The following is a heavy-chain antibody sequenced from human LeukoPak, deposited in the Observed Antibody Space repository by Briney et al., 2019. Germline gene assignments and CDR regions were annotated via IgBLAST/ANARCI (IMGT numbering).Heavy chain of an antibody. CDR1: GFIFSNYA. Sequence: GGSLRLSCAASGFIFSNYAMTWVRQAPGKGLEWVSAFTGSGGRTYYADSVKGRFTISRDNSKNTLYLQMNSLRAEDTALYYCAKDFGASRSDWYFDLWGRGTLVTVSS. D-gene: IGHD3-16*01. J-gene: IGHJ2*01. V-gene: IGHV3-23*01. CDR2: FTGSGGRT. CDR3: AKDFGASRSDWYFDL.